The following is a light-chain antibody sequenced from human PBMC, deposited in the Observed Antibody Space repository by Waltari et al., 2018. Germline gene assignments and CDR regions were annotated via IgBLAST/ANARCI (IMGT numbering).Light chain of an antibody. CDR1: QSVSSSD. J-gene: IGKJ4*01. V-gene: IGKV3-20*01. CDR3: QQYAGSRPT. CDR2: GAS. Sequence: EIVLAQSPGTLSLSPGERATLSCRASQSVSSSDLAWYHQKPGQAPRLLIYGASSRATGIPDRFSGSGSGTDFSLTISRLEPEDFGLYYCQQYAGSRPTFGGGTKVEIK.